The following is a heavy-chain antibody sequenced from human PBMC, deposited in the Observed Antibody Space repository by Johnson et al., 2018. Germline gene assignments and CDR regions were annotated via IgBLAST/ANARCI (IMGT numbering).Heavy chain of an antibody. J-gene: IGHJ4*02. D-gene: IGHD2-15*01. CDR3: VKGQGNCRGTGGICYVTHHFDS. Sequence: QVQLVQSGAEVKEPGASVTVSCEASGYTFTSSDICWVRQATGQGLEWMGCLNPNGGNTGYAQKFQGRVSMTRNTSIRTAYMEMSSLRGEDAAVYYCVKGQGNCRGTGGICYVTHHFDSWGQGTLVTVSS. CDR1: GYTFTSSD. V-gene: IGHV1-8*01. CDR2: LNPNGGNT.